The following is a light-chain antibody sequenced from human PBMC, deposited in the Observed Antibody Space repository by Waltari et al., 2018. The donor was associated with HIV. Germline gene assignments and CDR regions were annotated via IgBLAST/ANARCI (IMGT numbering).Light chain of an antibody. J-gene: IGKJ2*01. CDR3: QQFIFWPFT. CDR2: DAS. V-gene: IGKV3-15*01. CDR1: ESISKS. Sequence: EIVMTQSPATLSVSPGARATLSCRASESISKSLAWYQQKPGQAPRLLIYDASTRATGIPARFSGSGSGTVFTLTVSSLQSEDFAVYYCQQFIFWPFTFGQGTKLEI.